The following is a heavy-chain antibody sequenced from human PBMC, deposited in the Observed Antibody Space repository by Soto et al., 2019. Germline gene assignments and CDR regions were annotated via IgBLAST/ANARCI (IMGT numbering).Heavy chain of an antibody. Sequence: SDTLSLTCAVSGYSISSGYYWGWIRQPPGKGLEWIGSIYHSGSTYYNPSLKSRVTISVDTSKNQFSLKLSSVTAADTAVYYCARVDTAMVTRTFDYWGQGTLVTVSS. J-gene: IGHJ4*02. CDR2: IYHSGST. V-gene: IGHV4-38-2*01. CDR1: GYSISSGYY. D-gene: IGHD5-18*01. CDR3: ARVDTAMVTRTFDY.